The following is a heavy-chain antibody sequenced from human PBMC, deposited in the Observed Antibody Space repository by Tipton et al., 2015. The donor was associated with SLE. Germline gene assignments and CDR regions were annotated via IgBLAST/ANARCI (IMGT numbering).Heavy chain of an antibody. CDR3: ARDSRGDYDFWSGSSYYGMDV. V-gene: IGHV4-34*01. CDR1: GGSFSGYY. CDR2: INHSGST. D-gene: IGHD3-3*01. J-gene: IGHJ6*02. Sequence: TLSLTCAVYGGSFSGYYWSWIRQPPGKGLEWIGEINHSGSTNYNPSLKSRVTISVDTSKNQFSLKLSSVTAADTAVYYCARDSRGDYDFWSGSSYYGMDVWGQGTTVTVSS.